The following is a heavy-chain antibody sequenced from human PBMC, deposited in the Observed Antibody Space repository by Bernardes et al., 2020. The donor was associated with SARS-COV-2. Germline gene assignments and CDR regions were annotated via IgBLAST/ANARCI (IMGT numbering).Heavy chain of an antibody. CDR2: IYSGGRT. Sequence: GGSLRLSCAASGFTVSSTSMSWVRRAPGKGLEWVSIIYSGGRTYYADSVKGHFTISRDDSKHTLYLQMSRLRPEDTAVYFCTRGAGKRVDDSSVYSRDYWGLGTLVTVSS. V-gene: IGHV3-66*02. D-gene: IGHD3-22*01. CDR1: GFTVSSTS. J-gene: IGHJ4*02. CDR3: TRGAGKRVDDSSVYSRDY.